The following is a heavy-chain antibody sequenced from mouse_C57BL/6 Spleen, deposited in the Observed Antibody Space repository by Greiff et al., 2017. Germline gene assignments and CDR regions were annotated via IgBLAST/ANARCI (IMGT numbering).Heavy chain of an antibody. CDR3: ARRRGTAWFAY. D-gene: IGHD2-14*01. CDR1: GYTFTSYW. J-gene: IGHJ3*01. V-gene: IGHV1-64*01. CDR2: IHPNSGST. Sequence: QVQLKQPGAELVKPGASVKLSCKASGYTFTSYWMHWVKQRPGQGLEWIGMIHPNSGSTNYNEKFKSKATLTVDKSSSTAYMQLSSLTSEDSAVYYCARRRGTAWFAYWGQGTLVTVSA.